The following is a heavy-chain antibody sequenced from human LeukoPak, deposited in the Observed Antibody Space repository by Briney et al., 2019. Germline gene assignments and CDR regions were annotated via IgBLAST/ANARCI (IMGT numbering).Heavy chain of an antibody. CDR1: GGSISSYY. V-gene: IGHV4-59*01. CDR2: IYYSGST. J-gene: IGHJ6*03. Sequence: SETLSLTCTVSGGSISSYYLSWIRQPPGKGLEWIGYIYYSGSTNYNPSLKSRVTISVDTSKNQFSLKLSSVTAADTAVYYCARVTGSGSLYYYYYMDVWGKGTTVTVSS. D-gene: IGHD3-10*01. CDR3: ARVTGSGSLYYYYYMDV.